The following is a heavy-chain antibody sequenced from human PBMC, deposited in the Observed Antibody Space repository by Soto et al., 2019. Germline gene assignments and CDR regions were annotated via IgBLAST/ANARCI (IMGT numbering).Heavy chain of an antibody. CDR2: ISSSSSYI. D-gene: IGHD6-13*01. CDR1: GFTFSSYS. Sequence: GSLRLSCAASGFTFSSYSMNLVRQAPGKGLEWVSSISSSSSYIYYADSVKGRFTISRDNAKNSLYLQMNSLRAEDTAVYYCARGEIEQQLTGYYYYMDVWGKGTTVTVSS. J-gene: IGHJ6*03. CDR3: ARGEIEQQLTGYYYYMDV. V-gene: IGHV3-21*01.